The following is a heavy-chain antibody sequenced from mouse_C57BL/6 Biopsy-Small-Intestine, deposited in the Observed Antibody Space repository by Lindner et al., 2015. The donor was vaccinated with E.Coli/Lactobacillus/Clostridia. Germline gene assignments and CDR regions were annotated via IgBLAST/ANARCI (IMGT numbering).Heavy chain of an antibody. CDR1: GYTFTKNG. D-gene: IGHD2-3*01. CDR3: ARSRDGYYTIDY. V-gene: IGHV1-58*01. Sequence: VQLQESGAELVRPGSSVKMSCKTSGYTFTKNGINWVKQRPGQGLEWIGYIYIGTGYTEYIEKLKGKATLTSDTSSSTAYMQLSSLTSEDSAIYFCARSRDGYYTIDYWGQGTTLTVSS. J-gene: IGHJ2*01. CDR2: IYIGTGYT.